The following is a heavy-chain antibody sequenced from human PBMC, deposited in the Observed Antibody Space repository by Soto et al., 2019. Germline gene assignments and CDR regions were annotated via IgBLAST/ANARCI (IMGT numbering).Heavy chain of an antibody. CDR2: IYSGGTI. CDR1: GFIVSNFY. J-gene: IGHJ6*02. CDR3: ARGAMVIPPDYYYGWDV. D-gene: IGHD2-21*01. V-gene: IGHV3-53*01. Sequence: GGSLRLSCAASGFIVSNFYMSWVRQAPGKALEWVSVIYSGGTIYYADSVKGRFTISRDNSKNTLYLQMDSLRGEDSAVYYCARGAMVIPPDYYYGWDVWGQGTRVTVSS.